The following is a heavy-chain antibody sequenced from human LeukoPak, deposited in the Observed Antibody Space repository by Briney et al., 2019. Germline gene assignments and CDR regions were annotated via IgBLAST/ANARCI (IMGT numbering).Heavy chain of an antibody. D-gene: IGHD3-10*01. CDR1: GYTFTGYY. J-gene: IGHJ6*02. Sequence: GASVKVSCKASGYTFTGYYMHWVRQAPGQWLEWMGWINPNSGGTNYAQKFQGRVTMTRDTSISTAYMELSRLRSDDTAVYYCARGAGSGSYPLPGYGMDVWGQGTTVTVSS. CDR3: ARGAGSGSYPLPGYGMDV. CDR2: INPNSGGT. V-gene: IGHV1-2*02.